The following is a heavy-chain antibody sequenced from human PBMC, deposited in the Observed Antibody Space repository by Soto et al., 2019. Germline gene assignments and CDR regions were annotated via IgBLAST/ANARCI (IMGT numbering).Heavy chain of an antibody. D-gene: IGHD5-12*01. CDR2: IGPYGNSK. CDR3: ARDDYTYGVY. Sequence: PGGSLRLSCAASGFGFRHYFMSWMRQAPGKGLEWVSYIGPYGNSKYYADSVKGRFTISRDDAKESLYLDMNNLRAEDTAVYYCARDDYTYGVYWGQGSLVTVS. CDR1: GFGFRHYF. V-gene: IGHV3-11*01. J-gene: IGHJ4*02.